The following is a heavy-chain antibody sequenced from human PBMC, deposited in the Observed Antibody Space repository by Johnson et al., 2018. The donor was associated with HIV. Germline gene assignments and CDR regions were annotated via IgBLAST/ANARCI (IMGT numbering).Heavy chain of an antibody. J-gene: IGHJ3*02. Sequence: VLLVESGGGLVQPGESLRLSCVVSGFTFKNYWMTWVRQAPGNGLEWVAYIRQDGGEKEYLDSVKGRFTISRDNAKNSLYLQMSSLRVEDTAVYYCARDDLDNSGHLMAFDIWGQGTMVTVSS. D-gene: IGHD1-26*01. CDR2: IRQDGGEK. CDR3: ARDDLDNSGHLMAFDI. V-gene: IGHV3-7*01. CDR1: GFTFKNYW.